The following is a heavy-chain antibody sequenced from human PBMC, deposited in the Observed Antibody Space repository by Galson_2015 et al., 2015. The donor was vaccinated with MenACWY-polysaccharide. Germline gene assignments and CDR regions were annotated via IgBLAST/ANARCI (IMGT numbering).Heavy chain of an antibody. D-gene: IGHD3-10*01. Sequence: SLRLSCAASGFPFSTYGLHWVPQAPGKGLEWVAVIWAAGRNQYYADSVNGRFSISRDNSKNTLSLQLNRLRADDTAVYYCVRERGPFDGFDIWGQGTMVTVSS. V-gene: IGHV3-33*01. CDR2: IWAAGRNQ. J-gene: IGHJ3*02. CDR3: VRERGPFDGFDI. CDR1: GFPFSTYG.